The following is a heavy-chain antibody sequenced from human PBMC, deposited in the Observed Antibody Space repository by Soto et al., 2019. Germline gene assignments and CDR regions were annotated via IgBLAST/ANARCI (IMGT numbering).Heavy chain of an antibody. CDR1: GYTFTSYG. CDR2: ISAYNGNT. V-gene: IGHV1-18*01. D-gene: IGHD2-15*01. CDR3: AREYCSDGSCYSPDSHSYGMDV. J-gene: IGHJ6*02. Sequence: ASVKVSCKASGYTFTSYGISWVRQAPGQGLEWMGWISAYNGNTNYAQKLQGRVTMTTDTSTSTAYMELRSLRSDDTAVYYCAREYCSDGSCYSPDSHSYGMDVWGQGTTVTVSS.